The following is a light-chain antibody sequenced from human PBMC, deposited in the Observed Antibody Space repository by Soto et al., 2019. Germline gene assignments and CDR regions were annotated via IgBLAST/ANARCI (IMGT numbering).Light chain of an antibody. CDR3: QQYNNWPLT. Sequence: EIVMTQSPATLSVSPVERVTLSFRASQSVSGNLAWYQQKPGQTPRLLIYLTSTRATGIPARFSGSGSGTEFTLTISSLQSEDFAVYYCQQYNNWPLTFGGGTKVDIK. J-gene: IGKJ4*01. CDR2: LTS. V-gene: IGKV3-15*01. CDR1: QSVSGN.